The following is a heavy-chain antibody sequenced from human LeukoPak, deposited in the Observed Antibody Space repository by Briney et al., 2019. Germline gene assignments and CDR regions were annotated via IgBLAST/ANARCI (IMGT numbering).Heavy chain of an antibody. CDR3: AIGEDFDS. J-gene: IGHJ4*02. D-gene: IGHD3-10*01. CDR2: IIPSVGLT. CDR1: GGTFSSYA. Sequence: SVKVSCKTPGGTFSSYAVNWVRQAPGQGLDWMGRIIPSVGLTTYAQKFQARVAISAETSTGTIYMELRSLRSEDTALYYCAIGEDFDSWGQGTLVTVSS. V-gene: IGHV1-69*04.